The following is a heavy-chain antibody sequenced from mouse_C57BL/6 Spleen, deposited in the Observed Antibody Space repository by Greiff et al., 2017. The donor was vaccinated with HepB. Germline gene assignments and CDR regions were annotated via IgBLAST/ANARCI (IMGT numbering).Heavy chain of an antibody. V-gene: IGHV1-72*01. CDR1: GYTFTSYW. CDR2: IDPNSGGT. Sequence: VQLQQSGAELVKPGASVKLSCKASGYTFTSYWMHWVKQRPGRGLEWIGRIDPNSGGTKYNEKFKSKATLTVDKPSSTAYMQLSSLTSEDSAVYYCARFNYGSSYVVYAMDYWGQGTSVTVSS. J-gene: IGHJ4*01. D-gene: IGHD1-1*01. CDR3: ARFNYGSSYVVYAMDY.